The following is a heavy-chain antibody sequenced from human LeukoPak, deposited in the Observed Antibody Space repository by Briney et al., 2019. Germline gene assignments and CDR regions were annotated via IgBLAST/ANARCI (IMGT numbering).Heavy chain of an antibody. CDR1: GYTFTSYG. CDR3: ARATYYYDSSGYSSGAFDI. V-gene: IGHV1-18*01. Sequence: ASVKVSCKASGYTFTSYGISWVRQAPGQGLEWMGWISAYNGNTNYAQKLQGRVTMTTDTSTSTAYMELRSLRSDDTAVYYCARATYYYDSSGYSSGAFDIWGQGTMVTVSS. J-gene: IGHJ3*02. D-gene: IGHD3-22*01. CDR2: ISAYNGNT.